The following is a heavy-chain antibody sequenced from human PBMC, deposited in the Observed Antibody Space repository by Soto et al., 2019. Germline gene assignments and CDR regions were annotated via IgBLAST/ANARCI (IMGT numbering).Heavy chain of an antibody. CDR3: ARRRYCSGGSCYSGYYYYYGMDV. V-gene: IGHV1-69*01. CDR2: IIPIFGTA. Sequence: QVQLVQSGAEVKKPGSSVKVSCKASGGTFSSYAISWVRQAPGQGLEWMGGIIPIFGTANYAQKFQGRVTITADESTSTAYMGLISLRSEDTAVYYCARRRYCSGGSCYSGYYYYYGMDVWGLGTTVTVSS. CDR1: GGTFSSYA. J-gene: IGHJ6*02. D-gene: IGHD2-15*01.